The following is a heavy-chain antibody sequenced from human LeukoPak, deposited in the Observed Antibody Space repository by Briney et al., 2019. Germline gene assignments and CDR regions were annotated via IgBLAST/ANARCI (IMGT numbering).Heavy chain of an antibody. CDR3: ARASGHDSSGYYCDCFDY. CDR2: INHSGST. CDR1: GGSFSGYY. J-gene: IGHJ4*02. V-gene: IGHV4-34*01. Sequence: SETLSLTCAVYGGSFSGYYWSWIRQPPGKGLEWIGEINHSGSTNYNPSLKSRVTISVDTSKNQFSLKLSSVTAADTAVYYCARASGHDSSGYYCDCFDYWGQGTLVTVSS. D-gene: IGHD3-22*01.